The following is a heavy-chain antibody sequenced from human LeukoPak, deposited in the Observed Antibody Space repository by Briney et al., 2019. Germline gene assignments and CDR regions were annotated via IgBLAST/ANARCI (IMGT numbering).Heavy chain of an antibody. CDR2: MNPNSGST. V-gene: IGHV1-8*01. CDR1: GYTFTSYD. D-gene: IGHD6-25*01. CDR3: AQRRQDYFDY. Sequence: ASVKVSCKASGYTFTSYDINWVRQATGQGLEWMGWMNPNSGSTGYAQKFQGRVTMTRNTSISTAYMELSSLRPEDTAVYYCAQRRQDYFDYWGQGTLVTVSS. J-gene: IGHJ4*02.